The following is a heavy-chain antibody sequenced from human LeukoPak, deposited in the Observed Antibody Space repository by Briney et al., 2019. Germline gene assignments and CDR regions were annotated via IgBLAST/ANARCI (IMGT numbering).Heavy chain of an antibody. D-gene: IGHD3-10*01. Sequence: PGGSLRLSCAASGFTFSSYWMHWVRQAPGKGLVWVSRISDGGSTSYADSVKGRFTISRDNAKNTLYLQMNSLRAEDTAVYYCARANYYGSGRAAFDIWGQGTMVTVSS. CDR1: GFTFSSYW. CDR2: ISDGGST. CDR3: ARANYYGSGRAAFDI. J-gene: IGHJ3*02. V-gene: IGHV3-74*01.